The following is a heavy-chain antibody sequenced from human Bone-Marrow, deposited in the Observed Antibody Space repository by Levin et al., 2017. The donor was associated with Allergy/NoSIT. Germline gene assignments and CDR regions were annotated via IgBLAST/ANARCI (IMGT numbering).Heavy chain of an antibody. CDR3: ARTPPYCGTSCYLYWYFDL. Sequence: KPGGSLRLSCKGSGFTFTSHWIAWLRQMPGKGPELMGIIYPGDSETRYSPPFQGQVTISADESINTAYLQWNSLKASDTAMYYCARTPPYCGTSCYLYWYFDLWGRGTLVTVSS. V-gene: IGHV5-51*01. CDR2: IYPGDSET. D-gene: IGHD3-10*01. J-gene: IGHJ2*01. CDR1: GFTFTSHW.